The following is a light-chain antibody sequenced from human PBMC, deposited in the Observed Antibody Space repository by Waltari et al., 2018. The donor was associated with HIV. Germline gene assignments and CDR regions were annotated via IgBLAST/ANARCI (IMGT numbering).Light chain of an antibody. CDR1: SSDVGGFNF. CDR3: CSYAGSYTLVV. CDR2: DVT. J-gene: IGLJ2*01. V-gene: IGLV2-11*01. Sequence: QSALTQPRSVSGSPGQSVTTSCTGTSSDVGGFNFVSWYQQHPGKAPKLMIYDVTKRPSGVPDRFSGSKFDNTASLTISGLQADDEADYYCCSYAGSYTLVVFGGGTKLTVL.